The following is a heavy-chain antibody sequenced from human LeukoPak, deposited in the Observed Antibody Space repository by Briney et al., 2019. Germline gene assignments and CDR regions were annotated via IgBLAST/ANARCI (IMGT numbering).Heavy chain of an antibody. CDR1: GFTFSSYG. J-gene: IGHJ5*02. CDR2: ISGSGGST. CDR3: AKDLGDSSSWYGRWFDP. Sequence: GGSLRLSCAASGFTFSSYGMSWVRQAPGKGLEWVSVISGSGGSTYYADSVKGRFTISRDNSKNTLYLQMNSLRAEDTAVYYCAKDLGDSSSWYGRWFDPWGQGTLVTVSS. D-gene: IGHD6-13*01. V-gene: IGHV3-23*01.